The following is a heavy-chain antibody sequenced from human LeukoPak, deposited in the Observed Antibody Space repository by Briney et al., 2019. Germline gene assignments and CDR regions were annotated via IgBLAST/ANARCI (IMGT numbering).Heavy chain of an antibody. CDR1: GGSISSYY. Sequence: SETLSLTCTVSGGSISSYYWSWIRQPAGKGLEWIGHIYTSGSPNSNPSLKSRVTMSVDTSKNQFSLELSSVTAADTAVYYCARTSGAFRSADVWGQGTTVTVSS. J-gene: IGHJ6*02. D-gene: IGHD3-10*01. CDR2: IYTSGSP. CDR3: ARTSGAFRSADV. V-gene: IGHV4-4*07.